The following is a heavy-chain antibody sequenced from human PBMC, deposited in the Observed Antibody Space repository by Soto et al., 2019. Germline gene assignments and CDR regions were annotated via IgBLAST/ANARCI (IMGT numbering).Heavy chain of an antibody. V-gene: IGHV1-46*03. CDR2: INPSEGST. Sequence: ASVKVSCKAFGYTFTSYYMHWVRQAPGQGLEWMGIINPSEGSTSYTQNLQGRVTMTRDTSTNTVYMELSSLRSEDTAVYYCAITSSVVXXSXXXEXXXXXGXGTLVTXXS. CDR1: GYTFTSYY. J-gene: IGHJ1*01. CDR3: AITSSVVXXSXXXEXXXX. D-gene: IGHD6-6*01.